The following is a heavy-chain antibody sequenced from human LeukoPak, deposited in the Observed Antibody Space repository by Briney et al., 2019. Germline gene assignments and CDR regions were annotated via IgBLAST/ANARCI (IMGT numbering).Heavy chain of an antibody. CDR1: GFTFSSYS. CDR2: ISSSSSYI. Sequence: GGSLRLSCAASGFTFSSYSMNWVRQAPGKGLEWVSSISSSSSYIYYADSVKGRFTISRDNAKNSLYLQMNSLRAEDTAVYYCARDSGNPRTEYSNSAFDYWGQGTLVTVSS. V-gene: IGHV3-21*01. J-gene: IGHJ4*02. D-gene: IGHD4-11*01. CDR3: ARDSGNPRTEYSNSAFDY.